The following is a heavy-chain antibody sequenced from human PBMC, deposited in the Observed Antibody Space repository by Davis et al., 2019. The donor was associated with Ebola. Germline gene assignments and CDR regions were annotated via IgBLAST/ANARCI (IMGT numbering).Heavy chain of an antibody. CDR1: GFTFSSYA. CDR3: ARGFGVVDTDAFDI. V-gene: IGHV3-23*01. J-gene: IGHJ3*02. CDR2: ISGSGGST. D-gene: IGHD3-3*01. Sequence: GESLKISCAASGFTFSSYAMSWVRQAPGKGLEWVSAISGSGGSTYYADSVKGRFTISRDNSKNTLYLQMNSLRAEDTAVYYCARGFGVVDTDAFDIWGQGTMVTVSS.